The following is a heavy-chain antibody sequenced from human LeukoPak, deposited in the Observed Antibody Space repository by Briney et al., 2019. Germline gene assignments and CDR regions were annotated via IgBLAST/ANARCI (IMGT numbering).Heavy chain of an antibody. D-gene: IGHD3-22*01. CDR3: ARASYSYDISGWVPFDY. J-gene: IGHJ4*02. V-gene: IGHV4-34*01. CDR2: INHSGST. Sequence: SETLSLTCAVYGGSFSGYYWSWIRQPPGKGLEWIGEINHSGSTNYNPSLKSRVTISGDTSKNQFSLRLSSVTAADTAVYYCARASYSYDISGWVPFDYWGQGTLVTVSS. CDR1: GGSFSGYY.